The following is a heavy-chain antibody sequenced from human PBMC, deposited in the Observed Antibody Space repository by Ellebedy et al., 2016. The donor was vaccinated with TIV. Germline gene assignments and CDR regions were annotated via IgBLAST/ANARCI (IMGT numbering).Heavy chain of an antibody. CDR3: ARVHSSGYYQSDV. CDR2: VSSTSSRT. D-gene: IGHD3-22*01. V-gene: IGHV3-48*02. Sequence: PGGSLRLSCAASGFTFSSYSMNWVRQAPGKGLEWVSYVSSTSSRTNYADSVKGRFAISRDNAENSLYLQMNSLRDEDTAVYYCARVHSSGYYQSDVWGQGTLVTVSS. J-gene: IGHJ1*01. CDR1: GFTFSSYS.